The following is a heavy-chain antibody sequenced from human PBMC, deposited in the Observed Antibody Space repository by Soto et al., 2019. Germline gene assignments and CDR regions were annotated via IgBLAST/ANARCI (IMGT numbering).Heavy chain of an antibody. J-gene: IGHJ4*02. V-gene: IGHV3-30*18. D-gene: IGHD4-17*01. CDR3: ANDGLHYGGLDY. CDR1: GFTFSSYG. CDR2: ISYDGSNK. Sequence: QVQLVESGGGVVQPGRSLRLSCAASGFTFSSYGMHWVRQAPGKGLEWVAVISYDGSNKYYADSVKGRFTISRDNSKNTLYLQMNSLRAEDTAVYYCANDGLHYGGLDYGGQGTLVTVSS.